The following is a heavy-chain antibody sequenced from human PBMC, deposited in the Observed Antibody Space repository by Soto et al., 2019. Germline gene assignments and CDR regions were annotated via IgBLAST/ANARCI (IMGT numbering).Heavy chain of an antibody. V-gene: IGHV3-48*01. Sequence: GGSLRLSCAASGFTFSSYSMNWVRQAPGKGLEWVSYISTSRSTTYYADSVKGRFTISRDNAKNSLYLQMNSLRAEDTAVYYCARAPYGDYSPDAFDFWGQGTMVTVSS. CDR1: GFTFSSYS. CDR3: ARAPYGDYSPDAFDF. CDR2: ISTSRSTT. J-gene: IGHJ3*01. D-gene: IGHD4-17*01.